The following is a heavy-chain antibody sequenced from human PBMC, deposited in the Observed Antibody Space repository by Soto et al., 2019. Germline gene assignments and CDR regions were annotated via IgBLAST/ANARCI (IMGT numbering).Heavy chain of an antibody. Sequence: PGGSLRLSCATSGFTFHEYAMHWVRQAPGKGLEWVSLISWNGGSTYYTDSVKGRFTISRDNSKNSLYLQMNSLRPEDTAVYYCAKATVAGAAFDYYYGMDVWGQGTTVTVSS. J-gene: IGHJ6*02. CDR2: ISWNGGST. CDR1: GFTFHEYA. V-gene: IGHV3-43D*04. CDR3: AKATVAGAAFDYYYGMDV. D-gene: IGHD6-19*01.